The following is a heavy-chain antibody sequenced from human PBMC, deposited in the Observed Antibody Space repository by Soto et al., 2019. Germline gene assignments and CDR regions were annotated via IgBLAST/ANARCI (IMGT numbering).Heavy chain of an antibody. D-gene: IGHD1-26*01. CDR3: VVGAPGGFDY. Sequence: EVQLLESGGGLVQPGGSLRLSCAASGFTFSSDAMSWVRQAPGKGLEWVSAISGSGGSTYYADSVKGQFTISRDNSKNTLYLQINSLRAEDTAVYYCVVGAPGGFDYWGQGTLVTVSS. J-gene: IGHJ4*02. CDR2: ISGSGGST. V-gene: IGHV3-23*01. CDR1: GFTFSSDA.